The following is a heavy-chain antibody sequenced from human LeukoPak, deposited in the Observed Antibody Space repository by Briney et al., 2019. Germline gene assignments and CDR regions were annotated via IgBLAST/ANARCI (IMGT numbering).Heavy chain of an antibody. Sequence: GGSLRLSCAASGFTFSSYAMSWARQAPGKGLEWVSAISGSGGSTYYADSVKGRFTISRDNSKNTLYLQMNSLRAEDTAVYYCAKDYYDSSGYSYSDAFDIWGQGTMVTVSS. V-gene: IGHV3-23*01. CDR1: GFTFSSYA. J-gene: IGHJ3*02. CDR3: AKDYYDSSGYSYSDAFDI. D-gene: IGHD3-22*01. CDR2: ISGSGGST.